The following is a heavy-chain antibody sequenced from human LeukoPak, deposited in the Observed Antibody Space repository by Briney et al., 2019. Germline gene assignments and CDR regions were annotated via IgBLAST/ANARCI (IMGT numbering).Heavy chain of an antibody. D-gene: IGHD6-19*01. J-gene: IGHJ4*02. V-gene: IGHV3-7*01. CDR1: GFTFSSYW. CDR2: IKEDGSDK. Sequence: GGSLRLSCAASGFTFSSYWRSWVRQAPGKGLEWVANIKEDGSDKYYVDSVKGRFTISRDNAKNSLYLQMNSLRAEDTAVYYCARASAVAGTREYWGQGTLVTVSS. CDR3: ARASAVAGTREY.